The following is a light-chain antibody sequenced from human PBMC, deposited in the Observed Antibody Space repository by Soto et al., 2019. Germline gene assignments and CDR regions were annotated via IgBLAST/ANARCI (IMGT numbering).Light chain of an antibody. CDR3: QTWDTGIRV. CDR2: VNSDGSH. J-gene: IGLJ2*01. Sequence: QLVLTQSPSGSASLGAWVKLTCTLTYGHSSYAIAWHQQQPEKGPRYLMKVNSDGSHSKGDGIPDRFSGSSSGAERYLSISSLQSEDEADYYCQTWDTGIRVFGGGTKLTVL. CDR1: YGHSSYA. V-gene: IGLV4-69*01.